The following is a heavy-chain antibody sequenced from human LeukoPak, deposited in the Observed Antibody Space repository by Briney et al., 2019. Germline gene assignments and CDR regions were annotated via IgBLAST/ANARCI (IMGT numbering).Heavy chain of an antibody. CDR2: ISSSGSTI. Sequence: PGGSLRLSCAASGFTFSNYWMTWVRQAPGKGLEWVSYISSSGSTIYYADSVKGRFTISRDNAKNSLYLQMNSLRAEDTAVYYCASQLRDYYLRWFDPWGQGTLVTVSS. V-gene: IGHV3-48*03. D-gene: IGHD4-17*01. CDR3: ASQLRDYYLRWFDP. J-gene: IGHJ5*02. CDR1: GFTFSNYW.